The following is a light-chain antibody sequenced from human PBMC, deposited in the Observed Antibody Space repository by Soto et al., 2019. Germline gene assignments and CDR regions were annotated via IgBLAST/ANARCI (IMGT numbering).Light chain of an antibody. CDR1: SSNIGSNT. CDR2: SNN. Sequence: QSVLTQPPSASGTPGQRGTISCSGSSSNIGSNTVNWYQQLPGTAPKLLIYSNNQRPSGVPDRFSGSKSGTSASLAISGLQSEDEADYYCAARDDSLNGWVFGGGTQLTVL. V-gene: IGLV1-44*01. CDR3: AARDDSLNGWV. J-gene: IGLJ3*02.